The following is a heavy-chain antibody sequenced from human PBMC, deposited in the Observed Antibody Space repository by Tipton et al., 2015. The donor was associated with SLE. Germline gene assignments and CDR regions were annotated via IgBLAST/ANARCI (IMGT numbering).Heavy chain of an antibody. CDR2: INSDGSST. D-gene: IGHD6-19*01. J-gene: IGHJ4*02. CDR3: ATPYSSAWNPTGYYIVY. CDR1: GFTFSNYW. Sequence: GSLRLSCAASGFTFSNYWMHWVRQAPGKGLVWVSRINSDGSSTTYADSVKGRFTISRDNAKNTLYLQMNSLTAEDTAVYYCATPYSSAWNPTGYYIVYWGQGTLVTVSS. V-gene: IGHV3-74*03.